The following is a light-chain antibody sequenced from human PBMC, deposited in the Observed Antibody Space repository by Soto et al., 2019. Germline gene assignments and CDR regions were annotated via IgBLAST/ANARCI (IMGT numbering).Light chain of an antibody. V-gene: IGKV3-20*01. CDR1: QSVSNNY. Sequence: EIVLTQSPATLSFSPGERATLSCRASQSVSNNYLAWYHQKPGRAPRLVIYGASSRATGIPDRFSGSGSGADFTLTVSSLEPEDFAVYYCRQYGTSPWTFGQGTRVEIK. CDR3: RQYGTSPWT. CDR2: GAS. J-gene: IGKJ1*01.